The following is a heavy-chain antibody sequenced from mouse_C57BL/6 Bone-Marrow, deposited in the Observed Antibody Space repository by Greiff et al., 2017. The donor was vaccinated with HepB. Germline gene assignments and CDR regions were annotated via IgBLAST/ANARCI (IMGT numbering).Heavy chain of an antibody. CDR2: IYPGSGST. Sequence: VQLQQPGAELVKPGASVKMSCKASGYTFTSYWITWVKQRPGQGLEWIGDIYPGSGSTNYNEKFKSKATLTVDTSSSTAYMQLSSLTSEDSAVYYCASKLGGRPWFAYWGQGTLVTVSA. D-gene: IGHD4-1*01. V-gene: IGHV1-55*01. J-gene: IGHJ3*01. CDR1: GYTFTSYW. CDR3: ASKLGGRPWFAY.